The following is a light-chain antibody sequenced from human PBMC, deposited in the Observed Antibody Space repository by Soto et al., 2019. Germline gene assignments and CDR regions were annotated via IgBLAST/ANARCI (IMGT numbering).Light chain of an antibody. J-gene: IGKJ5*01. CDR2: GAS. CDR3: QQAISFPIT. Sequence: EVVMTQSPATLSVSPGERATLSCRASQSVSSNLAWYQQKPGQAPRLLIYGASSRATGIPDRFSGSGSGTDFTLTISSLQPEDFGTYYCQQAISFPITFGQGTRLEIK. CDR1: QSVSSN. V-gene: IGKV3D-15*01.